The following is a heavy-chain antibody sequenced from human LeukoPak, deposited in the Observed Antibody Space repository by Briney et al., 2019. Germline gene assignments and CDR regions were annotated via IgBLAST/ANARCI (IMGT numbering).Heavy chain of an antibody. CDR2: IYYSGST. V-gene: IGHV4-59*13. CDR1: GGSISSYY. J-gene: IGHJ6*02. Sequence: SETLSLTCTVSGGSISSYYWSWIRQPPGKGLEWIGYIYYSGSTNYNPSLKSRVTISVDTSKNQFSLKLSSVTAADTAVYYCARGLEQQLVEYYYGMDVWGQGTTVTVSS. D-gene: IGHD6-13*01. CDR3: ARGLEQQLVEYYYGMDV.